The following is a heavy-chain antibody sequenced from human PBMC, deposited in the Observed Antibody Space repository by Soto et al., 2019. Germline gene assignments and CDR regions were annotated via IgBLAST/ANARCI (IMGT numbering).Heavy chain of an antibody. Sequence: LSLTCTVSVVSISSYSWSWIRQPPGKGLEWIGYIHYSGSTKYNPSLKSRVSISVDTSKSQFSLKLSSVTAADTAVYYCARVGWTTVGYYFDYWGQGALVTVSS. V-gene: IGHV4-59*01. J-gene: IGHJ4*02. CDR2: IHYSGST. CDR1: VVSISSYS. CDR3: ARVGWTTVGYYFDY. D-gene: IGHD4-17*01.